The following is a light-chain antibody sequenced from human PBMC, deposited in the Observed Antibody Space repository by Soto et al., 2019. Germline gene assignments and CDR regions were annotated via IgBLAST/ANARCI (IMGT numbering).Light chain of an antibody. CDR1: QVIGNPY. V-gene: IGKV1-17*01. CDR3: QQYGTSPPLT. CDR2: STS. J-gene: IGKJ4*01. Sequence: QMAQSPSSLSASVGDRVTVTCRASQVIGNPYIGWYQQRVGRPPKRLIYSTSALQSGVPWRFSGSGSGTEFRLTISSLQPEDSATYYCQQYGTSPPLTFGGGTKVEIK.